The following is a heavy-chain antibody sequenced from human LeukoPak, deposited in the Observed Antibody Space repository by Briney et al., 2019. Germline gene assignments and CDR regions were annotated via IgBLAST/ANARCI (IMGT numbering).Heavy chain of an antibody. CDR3: ARESVDSAFDI. CDR2: ISSSSSYI. V-gene: IGHV3-21*01. CDR1: GFTFSDYS. Sequence: GGSLRLSCAASGFTFSDYSMNWVRQAPGKGLEWVSSISSSSSYIYYAGSVKGRFTISRENAKNSLYLQMNSLRAGDTAVYYCARESVDSAFDIWGQGTMVTVSS. J-gene: IGHJ3*02. D-gene: IGHD3-22*01.